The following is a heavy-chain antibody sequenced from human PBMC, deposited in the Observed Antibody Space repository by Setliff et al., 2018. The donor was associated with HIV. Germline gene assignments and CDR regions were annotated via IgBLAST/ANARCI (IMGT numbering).Heavy chain of an antibody. Sequence: GESLKISCKGSGYSFTNYWISWVRQMPGKGLEWMGRIDPTDSYINYSPSFQGHVTISADKSIRSAYLQWSSLKASDPAMYYCVGHEAGGGMDVWGQGTTGTVSS. J-gene: IGHJ6*02. D-gene: IGHD3-10*01. V-gene: IGHV5-10-1*01. CDR2: IDPTDSYI. CDR3: VGHEAGGGMDV. CDR1: GYSFTNYW.